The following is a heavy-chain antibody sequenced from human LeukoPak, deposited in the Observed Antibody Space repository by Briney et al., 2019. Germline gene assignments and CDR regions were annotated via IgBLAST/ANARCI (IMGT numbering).Heavy chain of an antibody. Sequence: SETLSLTCTVSGGSISSYYWSWIRQPAGKGLEWIGHIYNSGSTNYNPSLKGRLTMSVATSKNQFSLHLSSVTAADTAVYYCARSAFLVTAPGLYYFDYWGQGTLVAVSS. V-gene: IGHV4-4*07. J-gene: IGHJ4*02. CDR1: GGSISSYY. CDR3: ARSAFLVTAPGLYYFDY. CDR2: IYNSGST. D-gene: IGHD6-13*01.